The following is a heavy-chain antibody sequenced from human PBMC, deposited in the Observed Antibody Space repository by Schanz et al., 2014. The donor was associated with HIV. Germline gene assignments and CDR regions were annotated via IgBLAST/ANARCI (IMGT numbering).Heavy chain of an antibody. CDR2: ISESGGRT. J-gene: IGHJ4*02. Sequence: DVQLVESGGSLVQPGGSLRLSCAASGFRFRSYWMSWVRQAPGKGLEWVSSISESGGRTYYADSVNGRFTISRDNSKNTLYLQMTTLRTEDTAVYYCAKPEYDSSGNSQSHFDYWGRGTLVTVSS. V-gene: IGHV3-23*04. CDR1: GFRFRSYW. D-gene: IGHD3-22*01. CDR3: AKPEYDSSGNSQSHFDY.